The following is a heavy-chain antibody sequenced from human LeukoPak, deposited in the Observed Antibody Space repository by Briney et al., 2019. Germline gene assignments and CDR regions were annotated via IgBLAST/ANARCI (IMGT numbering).Heavy chain of an antibody. V-gene: IGHV1-8*01. CDR1: GYTFTSYD. CDR3: ARPFRGVMGMYNWFDP. Sequence: GASVKVSCKASGYTFTSYDINWVRQATGQGLEWMGWMNPNSGNTGYAQKFQGRVTMTRNTSISTAYMELSSLRSEDTAVYYCARPFRGVMGMYNWFDPWGQGTLVTVSS. CDR2: MNPNSGNT. D-gene: IGHD3-16*01. J-gene: IGHJ5*02.